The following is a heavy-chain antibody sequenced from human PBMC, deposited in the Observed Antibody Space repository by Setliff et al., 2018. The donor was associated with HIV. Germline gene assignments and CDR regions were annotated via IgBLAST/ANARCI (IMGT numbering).Heavy chain of an antibody. CDR1: GFTFSTYA. V-gene: IGHV3-23*01. CDR2: LSGSGGST. J-gene: IGHJ1*01. CDR3: AQAQTSVSGSYYQYLQH. Sequence: GSLRLSCEASGFTFSTYAMTWVRQAPGKGLEWVSSLSGSGGSTYYADSVKGRFTISRDNSKNTLYLRMNSLRAEDTAVYYCAQAQTSVSGSYYQYLQHWGQGTLVTVSS. D-gene: IGHD3-10*01.